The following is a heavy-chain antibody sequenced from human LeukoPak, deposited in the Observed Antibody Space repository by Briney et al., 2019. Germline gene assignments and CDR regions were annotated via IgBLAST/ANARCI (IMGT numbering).Heavy chain of an antibody. CDR3: AREKRGESIPTPGTLDY. CDR1: GGSITSRDYY. D-gene: IGHD1-1*01. Sequence: SQTRSLTWPVSGGSITSRDYYWTRIRQPPGKGLEWIGYIFYSGTTYYNPALKSRLAMSVDTSKNQFSLNVSSVVAADTAIDYCAREKRGESIPTPGTLDYWGQGTLVTVSS. J-gene: IGHJ4*02. CDR2: IFYSGTT. V-gene: IGHV4-30-4*08.